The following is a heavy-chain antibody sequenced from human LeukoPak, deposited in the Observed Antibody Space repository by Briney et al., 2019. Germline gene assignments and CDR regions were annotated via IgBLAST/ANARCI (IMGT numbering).Heavy chain of an antibody. CDR2: INHSGST. Sequence: SETLSLTCAVYGGSFSGYYWSWIRQPPGKGLEWIGEINHSGSTNYDPSLKSRVTISVDTSKNQFSLKLSSVTAADTAVYYCARGRRSRIAAAEVNGYWGQGTLVTVSS. V-gene: IGHV4-34*01. D-gene: IGHD6-13*01. CDR3: ARGRRSRIAAAEVNGY. CDR1: GGSFSGYY. J-gene: IGHJ4*02.